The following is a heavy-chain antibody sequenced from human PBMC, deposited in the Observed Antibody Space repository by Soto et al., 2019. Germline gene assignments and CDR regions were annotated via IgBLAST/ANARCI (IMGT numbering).Heavy chain of an antibody. D-gene: IGHD2-2*01. CDR2: MNPNSGNT. J-gene: IGHJ4*02. Sequence: ASVKVSCKASGYTFTSYDINWVRQATGQGLEWMGWMNPNSGNTGYAQKFQGRVTMTRNTSISTAYMELSSLRSEDTAVYYCARAPSKRYCSSTSCSYYFDYWGQGTLVTVSS. CDR1: GYTFTSYD. CDR3: ARAPSKRYCSSTSCSYYFDY. V-gene: IGHV1-8*01.